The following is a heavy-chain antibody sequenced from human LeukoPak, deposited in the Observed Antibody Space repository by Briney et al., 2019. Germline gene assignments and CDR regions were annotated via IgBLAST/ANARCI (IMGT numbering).Heavy chain of an antibody. J-gene: IGHJ4*02. CDR3: ATASSSSLAFDY. Sequence: SETLSLTCTVSGYFISIGYYWGWIRQPPGKGLEWIGRIYTSGSTNYNPSLKSRVTISVDTSKNQFSLKLSSVTAADTAVYYCATASSSSLAFDYWGQGTLVTVSS. CDR1: GYFISIGYY. D-gene: IGHD6-13*01. V-gene: IGHV4-38-2*02. CDR2: IYTSGST.